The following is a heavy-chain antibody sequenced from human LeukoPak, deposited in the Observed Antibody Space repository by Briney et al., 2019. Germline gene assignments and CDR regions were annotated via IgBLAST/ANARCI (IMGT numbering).Heavy chain of an antibody. CDR1: GGSISSYY. J-gene: IGHJ6*03. D-gene: IGHD5-18*01. V-gene: IGHV4-59*01. CDR2: IYYSGST. CDR3: ARERGRSYGSVPYYYFYMDV. Sequence: KPSGTLSLTCTVSGGSISSYYWSWIRQPPGKGLEWIGYIYYSGSTKYNPSLKSRVTISVDTSKNQFSLKLSSVTAADTAVYYCARERGRSYGSVPYYYFYMDVWGKGTTVTVSS.